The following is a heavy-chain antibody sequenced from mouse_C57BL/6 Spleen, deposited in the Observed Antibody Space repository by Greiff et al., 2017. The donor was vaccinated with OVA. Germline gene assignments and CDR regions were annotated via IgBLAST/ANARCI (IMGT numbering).Heavy chain of an antibody. V-gene: IGHV10-1*01. J-gene: IGHJ2*01. Sequence: EVHLVESGGGLVQPKGSLKLSCAASGFSFNTYAMNWVRQAPGKGLEWVARIRSKSNNYATYYADSVKDRFTISRDDSESMLYLQMNNLKTEDTAMYYCVRHRLGGSFDDWGQGTTLTVSS. CDR1: GFSFNTYA. CDR3: VRHRLGGSFDD. CDR2: IRSKSNNYAT. D-gene: IGHD4-1*01.